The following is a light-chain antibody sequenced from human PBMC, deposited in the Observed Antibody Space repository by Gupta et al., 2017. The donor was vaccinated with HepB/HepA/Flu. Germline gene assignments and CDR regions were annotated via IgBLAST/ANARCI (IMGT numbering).Light chain of an antibody. CDR3: QSYDSSLSGVV. CDR2: GNS. Sequence: SVLPQPPSVPGAPGQRVTISCTGSSSNIGAGYDVHWYQQLPGTAPKLLIYGNSNRPSGVPDRFSGSKSGTSASLAITGLQAEDEADYYCQSYDSSLSGVVFGGGTKLTVL. V-gene: IGLV1-40*01. CDR1: SSNIGAGYD. J-gene: IGLJ2*01.